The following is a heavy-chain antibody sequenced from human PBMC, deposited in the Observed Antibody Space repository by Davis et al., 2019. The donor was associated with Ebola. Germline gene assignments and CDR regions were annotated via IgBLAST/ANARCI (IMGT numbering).Heavy chain of an antibody. CDR3: AARYGDYAPIDY. J-gene: IGHJ4*02. V-gene: IGHV3-21*01. Sequence: GSLRPSCAASGFTFSSYSMNWVRQAPGQGLEWVSSISSSSSYIYYADSVKGRFTISRDNAKNSLYLQMNSLRAEDTAVYYCAARYGDYAPIDYWGQGTLVTVSS. CDR1: GFTFSSYS. D-gene: IGHD4-17*01. CDR2: ISSSSSYI.